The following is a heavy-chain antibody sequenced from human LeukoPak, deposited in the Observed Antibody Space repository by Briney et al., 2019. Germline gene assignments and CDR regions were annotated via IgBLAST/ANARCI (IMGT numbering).Heavy chain of an antibody. V-gene: IGHV4-39*01. CDR2: IYYSGSS. CDR3: ASHDYGDYYYYMDV. Sequence: SETLSLTCSVSGGSISSSSSYWGWIRQPPGKGLEWIGSIYYSGSSFDNPALKSRVTISVDTSKNQFSLKLSSVTAADTAVYYCASHDYGDYYYYMDVWGKGTTVTISS. J-gene: IGHJ6*03. CDR1: GGSISSSSSY. D-gene: IGHD4-17*01.